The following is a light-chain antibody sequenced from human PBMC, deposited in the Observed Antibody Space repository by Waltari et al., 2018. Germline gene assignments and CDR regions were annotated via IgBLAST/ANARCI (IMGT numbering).Light chain of an antibody. CDR3: QQRVNWPIT. V-gene: IGKV3-11*01. CDR1: QSVSRY. CDR2: DAS. J-gene: IGKJ4*01. Sequence: DIVLTQSPATLSLSPGERATLSCRASQSVSRYLLWYQQQPGQAPRLLIYDASNRATGIPARFSGSGSGTDYTLTISSLEAEDFAVYYCQQRVNWPITFGGGTKVEIK.